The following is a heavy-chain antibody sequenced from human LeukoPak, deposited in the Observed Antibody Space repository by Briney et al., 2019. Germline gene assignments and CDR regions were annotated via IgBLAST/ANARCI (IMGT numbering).Heavy chain of an antibody. CDR2: INSDGSWT. CDR3: ATAPSGSYFDY. D-gene: IGHD1-26*01. V-gene: IGHV3-74*01. CDR1: GNYW. Sequence: GGSLRLSCAASGNYWMHWVRQAPGKGLVWVSHINSDGSWTSYADSVKGRFTISRDNSKNTLYLQMNSLRAEDTAVYYCATAPSGSYFDYWGQGTLVTVSS. J-gene: IGHJ4*02.